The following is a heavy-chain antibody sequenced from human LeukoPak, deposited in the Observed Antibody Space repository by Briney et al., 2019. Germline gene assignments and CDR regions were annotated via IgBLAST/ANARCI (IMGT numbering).Heavy chain of an antibody. Sequence: ASVEVSFKASGYTFTGYYMHWVRQAPGQGLEWMGWINPNSGGTNYAQKFQGRVTMTRDTSISTAYMELSRLRSDDTAVYYCARSYCSSTSCYEVDYWGQGTLVTVSS. J-gene: IGHJ4*02. CDR3: ARSYCSSTSCYEVDY. D-gene: IGHD2-2*01. CDR1: GYTFTGYY. CDR2: INPNSGGT. V-gene: IGHV1-2*02.